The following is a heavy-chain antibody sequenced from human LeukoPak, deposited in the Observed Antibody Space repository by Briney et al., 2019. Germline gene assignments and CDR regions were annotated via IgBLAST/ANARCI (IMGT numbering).Heavy chain of an antibody. V-gene: IGHV1-8*01. D-gene: IGHD3-16*02. CDR2: MSPNSGTT. CDR1: GYTFTSYD. CDR3: VEGAIGGGYYFDY. J-gene: IGHJ4*02. Sequence: ASVKVSCKASGYTFTSYDINWVRQATGQGLEWMGWMSPNSGTTGYAQKFQGRVTMTRNNSISTAYMQLSSLRSEDTGVYYCVEGAIGGGYYFDYWGQGALVTVSS.